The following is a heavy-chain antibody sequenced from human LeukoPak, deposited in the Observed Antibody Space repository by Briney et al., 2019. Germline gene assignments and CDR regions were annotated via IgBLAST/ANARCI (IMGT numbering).Heavy chain of an antibody. J-gene: IGHJ4*02. CDR3: AIIYGSGNYCGD. CDR2: ISGSGGST. CDR1: GFTFSSYA. D-gene: IGHD3-10*01. V-gene: IGHV3-23*01. Sequence: GGSLRLSCAASGFTFSSYALSWVRQAPGKGLECVSAISGSGGSTYSADSLKGRFTISRDNSKNTLYLQINSLRTDDTAVFYCAIIYGSGNYCGDWGQGTLVTVSS.